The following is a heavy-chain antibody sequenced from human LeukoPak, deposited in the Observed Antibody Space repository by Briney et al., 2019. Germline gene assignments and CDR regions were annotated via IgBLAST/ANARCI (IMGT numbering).Heavy chain of an antibody. D-gene: IGHD3-22*01. CDR3: ARGVDYYDASGYYSLFHH. V-gene: IGHV4-59*01. Sequence: SETLSLTCTVSGDSISDYYWTWIRQPPGKGLEWIGYVFYNGGTNYNPSLKSRVTISLEASKNRFSLKLSSVTAADTAVYFCARGVDYYDASGYYSLFHHWGQGTLVTVSS. CDR1: GDSISDYY. CDR2: VFYNGGT. J-gene: IGHJ4*02.